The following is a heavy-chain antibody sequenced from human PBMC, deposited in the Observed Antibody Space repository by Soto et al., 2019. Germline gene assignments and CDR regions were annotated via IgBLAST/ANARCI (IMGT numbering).Heavy chain of an antibody. V-gene: IGHV3-7*01. Sequence: EVQLVESGGGLVQPGGSLRLSCAASGFTFSSYWMSWVRQAPGKGLEWVANIKRDGSEKYYVDSVKGRFTISRDNAKNSLYLQMNSLRAEDTAVYYCARDPGRWRDAFDMCGQGTMVTASS. J-gene: IGHJ3*02. CDR2: IKRDGSEK. D-gene: IGHD2-15*01. CDR1: GFTFSSYW. CDR3: ARDPGRWRDAFDM.